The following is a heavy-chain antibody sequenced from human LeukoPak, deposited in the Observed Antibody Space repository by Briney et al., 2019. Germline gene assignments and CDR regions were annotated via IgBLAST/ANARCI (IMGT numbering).Heavy chain of an antibody. D-gene: IGHD3-22*01. Sequence: ASVKVSCKASGGTFSSYAVSWVRLTPGQGLEWLGGIIPVFGTTTFAQKFQAKVTMTADKSTNTAYLEISSLTSDDTAVYYCARCSPGDSSNFYAVLQYWGQGTQVTVST. J-gene: IGHJ4*02. V-gene: IGHV1-69*06. CDR3: ARCSPGDSSNFYAVLQY. CDR1: GGTFSSYA. CDR2: IIPVFGTT.